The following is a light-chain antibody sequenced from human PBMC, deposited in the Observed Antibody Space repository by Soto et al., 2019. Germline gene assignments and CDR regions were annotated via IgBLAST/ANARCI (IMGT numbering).Light chain of an antibody. CDR1: SSNVGTYDL. CDR3: CSFAVGAALV. Sequence: QSVLTQPASVSASPGQSITISCNGTSSNVGTYDLVSWYQHHPDKAPKLIIYEGTKRPSGISSRFSGSKSGNTAFLTISGLQAEDDADYYCCSFAVGAALVFGGGTKVTVL. CDR2: EGT. J-gene: IGLJ2*01. V-gene: IGLV2-23*01.